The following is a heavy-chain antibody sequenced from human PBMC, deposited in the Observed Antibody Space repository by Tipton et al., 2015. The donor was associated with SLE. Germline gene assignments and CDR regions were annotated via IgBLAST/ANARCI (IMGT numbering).Heavy chain of an antibody. V-gene: IGHV4-59*01. Sequence: TLSLTCTVSGGSISSYYWSWIRQPPGKGLEWIGYIYYSGSTNYNPSLQSRVTISVDTSKNQFSLKLSSVTAADTAVYYCAREGCSSTSCPYYMDVWGKGTTVTVSS. J-gene: IGHJ6*03. CDR1: GGSISSYY. D-gene: IGHD2-2*01. CDR2: IYYSGST. CDR3: AREGCSSTSCPYYMDV.